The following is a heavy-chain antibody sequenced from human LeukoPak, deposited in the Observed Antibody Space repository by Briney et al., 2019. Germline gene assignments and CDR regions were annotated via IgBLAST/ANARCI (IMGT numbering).Heavy chain of an antibody. D-gene: IGHD3-10*01. Sequence: GGSLRLSCAASGFTFSSHAMSWVRQAPGKGLEWVSAISGSGGSTYYADSVKGRFTISRDNSKNTLYLQMNSLRAEDTAVYYCAKDQVRGVIIPYYFDYWGQGTLVTVSS. CDR2: ISGSGGST. CDR3: AKDQVRGVIIPYYFDY. CDR1: GFTFSSHA. V-gene: IGHV3-23*01. J-gene: IGHJ4*02.